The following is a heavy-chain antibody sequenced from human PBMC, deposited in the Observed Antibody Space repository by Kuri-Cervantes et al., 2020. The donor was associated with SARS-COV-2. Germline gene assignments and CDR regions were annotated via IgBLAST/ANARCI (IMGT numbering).Heavy chain of an antibody. D-gene: IGHD2-15*01. CDR1: GFTFSSYS. CDR2: ITGGSNII. J-gene: IGHJ4*02. V-gene: IGHV3-48*02. Sequence: GGSLRLSCATSGFTFSSYSMNWVRQAPGKGLEWVSYITGGSNIIYYADSVKGRFTISRDNAKSLLYLQMNSLRDEDAAVYYCSRGRQWGQDNWGQGTLVTVSS. CDR3: SRGRQWGQDN.